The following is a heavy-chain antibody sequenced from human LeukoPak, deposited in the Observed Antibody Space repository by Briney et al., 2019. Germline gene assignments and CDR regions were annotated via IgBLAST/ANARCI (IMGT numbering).Heavy chain of an antibody. D-gene: IGHD3-10*01. CDR3: ARYNSLGRGFTAVDY. CDR1: GSSINNYS. V-gene: IGHV4-59*01. J-gene: IGHJ4*02. Sequence: SETLSLTCSVSGSSINNYSWSRIRQSPGRGLEWIGFYYSGSPNYNPSLKSRVTISVDTSKNQFSLRLSSVTAADSAVYYCARYNSLGRGFTAVDYWGQGTLVTVSS. CDR2: YYSGSP.